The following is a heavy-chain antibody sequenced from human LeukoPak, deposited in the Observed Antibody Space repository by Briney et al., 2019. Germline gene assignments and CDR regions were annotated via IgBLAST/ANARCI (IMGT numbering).Heavy chain of an antibody. CDR3: ARLPPIVVAPQPYHDAFDI. J-gene: IGHJ3*02. CDR2: ITGSGGST. D-gene: IGHD3-22*01. CDR1: GFTFDNFA. Sequence: GGSLRLSCAPSGFTFDNFAMTWVRQAPGKGLEWVSEITGSGGSTYYADSVKGRFTISRDNSKNTLYLQMNSLRAEDTAIYYCARLPPIVVAPQPYHDAFDIWGQGTMVTVSS. V-gene: IGHV3-23*01.